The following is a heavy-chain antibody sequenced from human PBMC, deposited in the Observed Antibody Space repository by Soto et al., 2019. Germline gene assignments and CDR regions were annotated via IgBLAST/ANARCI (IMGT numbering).Heavy chain of an antibody. CDR2: IYTSGST. D-gene: IGHD2-2*01. CDR1: GGSISSYY. Sequence: QVQLQESGPGLVKPSETLSLTCSVSGGSISSYYWSWIRQPAGKALEWIGRIYTSGSTNYNPSLKRRVTMSVDTSKNQFSLKLTSVTAADTAVYYCARDPYCRSTSCYDAFDIWGQGTQVTVSS. V-gene: IGHV4-4*07. CDR3: ARDPYCRSTSCYDAFDI. J-gene: IGHJ3*02.